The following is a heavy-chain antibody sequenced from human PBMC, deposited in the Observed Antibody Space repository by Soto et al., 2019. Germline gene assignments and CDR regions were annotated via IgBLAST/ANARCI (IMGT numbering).Heavy chain of an antibody. CDR2: ISSSSSYI. D-gene: IGHD5-18*01. CDR1: GLTFSSYS. CDR3: ARDQPGYSYGYGLGY. J-gene: IGHJ4*02. Sequence: EVQLVESGGGLVKPGGSLSLSCAASGLTFSSYSRNWVRQAPGKGLEWVSSISSSSSYIYYADSVKGRFTISRDNAKNSLYLQMNSLRAEDTAVYYCARDQPGYSYGYGLGYWGQGTLVTVSS. V-gene: IGHV3-21*01.